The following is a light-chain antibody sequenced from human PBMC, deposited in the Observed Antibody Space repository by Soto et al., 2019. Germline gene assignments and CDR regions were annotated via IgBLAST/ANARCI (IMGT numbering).Light chain of an antibody. CDR2: GAS. Sequence: EIVLTQSPGSLSLSPGQRATLSCRASQSVDTTFFAWYQKKPGQAPRLLIYGASKRATGIPDRFSGSGSGKVFPIIISRLDHDDFAVYYCQQYMSSVTFGQGTKVEIK. CDR3: QQYMSSVT. V-gene: IGKV3-20*01. J-gene: IGKJ1*01. CDR1: QSVDTTF.